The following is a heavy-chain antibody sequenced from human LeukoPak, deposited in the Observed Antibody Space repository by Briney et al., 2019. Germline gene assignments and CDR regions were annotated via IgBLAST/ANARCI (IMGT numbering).Heavy chain of an antibody. CDR2: IYYSGST. Sequence: SETLSLTCIVSGASISSSSYYWGWIRQPPGKGLEWIGSIYYSGSTNYNPSLKSRVTISVDTSKNQFTLKLSSVTAADTAVYYCARYKDVLLWFGELSDERTFDYWGQGTLVTVSS. V-gene: IGHV4-39*06. CDR3: ARYKDVLLWFGELSDERTFDY. CDR1: GASISSSSYY. D-gene: IGHD3-10*01. J-gene: IGHJ4*02.